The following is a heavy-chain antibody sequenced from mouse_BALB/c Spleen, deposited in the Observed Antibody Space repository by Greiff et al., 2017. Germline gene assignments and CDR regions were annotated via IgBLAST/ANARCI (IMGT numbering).Heavy chain of an antibody. V-gene: IGHV1-9*01. CDR3: ARGGVLLRYYFDY. CDR1: GYTFSSYW. CDR2: ILPGSGST. Sequence: QVQLQQSGAELMKPGASVKISCKATGYTFSSYWIEWVKQRPGHGLEWIGEILPGSGSTNYNEKFKGKATFTADTSSNTAYMQLSSLTSEDSAVYYGARGGVLLRYYFDYWGQGTTLTVAS. D-gene: IGHD1-1*01. J-gene: IGHJ2*01.